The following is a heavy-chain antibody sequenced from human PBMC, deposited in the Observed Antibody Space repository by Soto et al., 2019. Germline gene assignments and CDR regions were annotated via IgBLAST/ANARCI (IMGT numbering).Heavy chain of an antibody. V-gene: IGHV2-5*02. Sequence: QITLNESGPTVVKPAETLTLTCTFSGFSLTTSGVGVGWIRQSPGKAPEWLALIFWDDDKRYSASLKSRVTITKDTSKNQVVLTMASVDPADTATYYCAHRILRTVFGLVTTTVIYFDFWGQGTPVVVSS. CDR1: GFSLTTSGVG. CDR2: IFWDDDK. D-gene: IGHD3-3*01. CDR3: AHRILRTVFGLVTTTVIYFDF. J-gene: IGHJ4*02.